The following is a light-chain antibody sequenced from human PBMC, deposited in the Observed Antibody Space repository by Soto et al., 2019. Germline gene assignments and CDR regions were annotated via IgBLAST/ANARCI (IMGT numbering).Light chain of an antibody. Sequence: DIQMTQSPSTLSASVGDRVTITCRASQSISSWLAWYQQKPGTAPKLLIYKASTLQSGFPSRFSGSGSGTEFSLTISCLQPDDSATYYCQQYNDNWTFGQGTKV. J-gene: IGKJ1*01. CDR3: QQYNDNWT. CDR2: KAS. V-gene: IGKV1-5*03. CDR1: QSISSW.